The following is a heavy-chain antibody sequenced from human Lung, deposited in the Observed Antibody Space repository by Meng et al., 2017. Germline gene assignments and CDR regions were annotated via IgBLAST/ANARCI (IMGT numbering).Heavy chain of an antibody. CDR3: ARYPRFDSSGGDTFDI. V-gene: IGHV3-21*01. D-gene: IGHD3-22*01. CDR1: GFTFSSYR. J-gene: IGHJ3*02. CDR2: ISSSSTYI. Sequence: GESLKISCAASGFTFSSYRMNWVRQAPGKGLEWVSSISSSSTYIYYADSVKGRFTISRDNAKNSLYLQMNSLRVEDTAVYYCARYPRFDSSGGDTFDIWGQGRMVTVSS.